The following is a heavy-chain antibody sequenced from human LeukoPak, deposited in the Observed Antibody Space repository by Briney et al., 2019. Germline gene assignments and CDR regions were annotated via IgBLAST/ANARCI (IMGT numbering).Heavy chain of an antibody. CDR1: GFTFSNYW. CDR3: ARSMAQDVDAFDI. V-gene: IGHV3-74*01. J-gene: IGHJ3*02. D-gene: IGHD2-21*01. Sequence: GGSLRLSCAASGFTFSNYWMHWVRQTPGKGLVWVSRINSDASVTTYADSVKGRFTISRDNAKNTLYLQMNSLRAEDTAVYYCARSMAQDVDAFDIWGQGTMVTVSS. CDR2: INSDASVT.